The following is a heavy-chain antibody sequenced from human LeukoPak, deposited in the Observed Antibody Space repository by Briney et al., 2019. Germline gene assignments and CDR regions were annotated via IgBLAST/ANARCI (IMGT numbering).Heavy chain of an antibody. Sequence: GGSLRLSCAASGFTVSSKYMSWVRQAPGKGLEWVSVIYSGGSTYYADSVKGRFTISRDNAKNSLYLQMNSLRAEDTAVYYCARDQTGIAVAGRTDAFDIWGQGTMVTVSS. CDR2: IYSGGST. CDR3: ARDQTGIAVAGRTDAFDI. CDR1: GFTVSSKY. D-gene: IGHD6-19*01. J-gene: IGHJ3*02. V-gene: IGHV3-53*01.